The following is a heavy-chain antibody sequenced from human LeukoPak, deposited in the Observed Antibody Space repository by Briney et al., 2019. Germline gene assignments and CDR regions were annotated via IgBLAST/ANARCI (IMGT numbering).Heavy chain of an antibody. V-gene: IGHV4-39*01. CDR1: GDSMSSGAYY. CDR3: ASTRVGAARPLSY. D-gene: IGHD2-15*01. Sequence: SESLSLTCSVSGDSMSSGAYYCGWIRQPPGKGLEWIGTIYYSGTTYYNPSLKSRVTISIDTSKNQFSLKLSSVTAADTAVYYCASTRVGAARPLSYWGEGTLVTVSS. CDR2: IYYSGTT. J-gene: IGHJ4*02.